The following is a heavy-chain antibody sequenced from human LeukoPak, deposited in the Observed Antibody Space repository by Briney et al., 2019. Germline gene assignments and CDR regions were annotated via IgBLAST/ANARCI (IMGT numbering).Heavy chain of an antibody. CDR2: ISAYNGNT. CDR1: GYTFTSYG. Sequence: EASVKVSCKASGYTFTSYGISWVRQAPGQGLEWMGWISAYNGNTNYAQQLQGRVTMTTDTSTSTAYMELRSLRSDDTAVYYCARDRITMVRGAYPYGMDVWGQGTTVTVSS. CDR3: ARDRITMVRGAYPYGMDV. J-gene: IGHJ6*02. V-gene: IGHV1-18*01. D-gene: IGHD3-10*01.